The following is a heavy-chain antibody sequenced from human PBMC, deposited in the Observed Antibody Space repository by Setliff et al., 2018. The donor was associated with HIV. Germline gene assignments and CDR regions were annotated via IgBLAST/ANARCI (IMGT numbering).Heavy chain of an antibody. Sequence: PSVTLSLTCTVSAASIRSHYWSWIRQSPGKGLEWIGNFYYTGSTDYNPSFKSRVTISLDKSNNQISLNLSSATAADTAVYYCARHTVFVRYFDHWGQGMLVTVSS. J-gene: IGHJ4*02. CDR3: ARHTVFVRYFDH. CDR2: FYYTGST. D-gene: IGHD2-2*02. V-gene: IGHV4-59*11. CDR1: AASIRSHY.